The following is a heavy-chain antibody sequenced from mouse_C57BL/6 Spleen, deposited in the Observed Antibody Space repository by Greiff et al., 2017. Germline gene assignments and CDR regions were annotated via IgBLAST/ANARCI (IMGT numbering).Heavy chain of an antibody. V-gene: IGHV1-66*01. CDR3: ARFRDSNYLYYFDY. Sequence: QVQLQQSGPELVKPGASVKISCKASGYSFTSYYIHWVKQRPGQGLEWIGWIYPGSGNTKYNEKFKGKATLTADTSSSTAYMQLSSLTSEDSAVYYCARFRDSNYLYYFDYWGQGTTLTVSS. CDR2: IYPGSGNT. J-gene: IGHJ2*01. CDR1: GYSFTSYY. D-gene: IGHD2-5*01.